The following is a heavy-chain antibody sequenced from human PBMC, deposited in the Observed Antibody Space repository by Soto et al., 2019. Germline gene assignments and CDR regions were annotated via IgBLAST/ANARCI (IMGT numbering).Heavy chain of an antibody. CDR1: GFTFSDYY. CDR2: ISTYSSYT. V-gene: IGHV3-11*06. CDR3: ARDRAGGYLFYFDF. Sequence: GGSLRLSCTASGFTFSDYYMSWIRQAPGKGLEWLSYISTYSSYTNYADSVKGRFTISRDNANNSLFLQLDSLRVEDTAVYYCARDRAGGYLFYFDFWGQGALVTVSS. D-gene: IGHD3-22*01. J-gene: IGHJ4*02.